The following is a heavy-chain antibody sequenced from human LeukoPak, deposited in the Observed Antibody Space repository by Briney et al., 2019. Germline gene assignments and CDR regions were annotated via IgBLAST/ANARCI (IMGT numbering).Heavy chain of an antibody. CDR1: GFTFSSYG. J-gene: IGHJ4*02. D-gene: IGHD3-9*01. CDR3: AKLLLTGYYSDY. V-gene: IGHV3-30*02. Sequence: PGGSLRLSCAASGFTFSSYGMHWVRQAPGKGLEWVAFIRYDGSNKYYADSVKGRFTISRDNSKNTLYLQMNSLRAEDTAVYYCAKLLLTGYYSDYWGQGTLVTVSS. CDR2: IRYDGSNK.